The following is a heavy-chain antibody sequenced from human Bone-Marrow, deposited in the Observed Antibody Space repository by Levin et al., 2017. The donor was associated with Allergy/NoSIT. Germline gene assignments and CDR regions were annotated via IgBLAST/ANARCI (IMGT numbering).Heavy chain of an antibody. CDR2: ITINRDTT. D-gene: IGHD3-16*01. J-gene: IGHJ3*02. V-gene: IGHV3-11*01. CDR3: AREMETEIGAFDI. Sequence: GESLKISCAASGFSFSDYYMAWIRQAPGKGLEWISYITINRDTTYYADSVRGRFSISRDNAKNSLSLQMNSLRAEDTAIYYCAREMETEIGAFDILGQGTMVTVSS. CDR1: GFSFSDYY.